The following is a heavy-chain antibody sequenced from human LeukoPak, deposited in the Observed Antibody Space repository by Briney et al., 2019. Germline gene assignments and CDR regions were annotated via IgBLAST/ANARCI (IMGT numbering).Heavy chain of an antibody. V-gene: IGHV4-34*01. Sequence: SETLSLTCAVSGVSFNDYYWSWVHQTPRKGLEWIGEINHSGYTNDSPSLKSRVTISIDTSRKQFSLNLRSVTVADTGIYYCTRMTTGHDYWGQGTLVTVSS. CDR1: GVSFNDYY. D-gene: IGHD4-17*01. J-gene: IGHJ4*02. CDR2: INHSGYT. CDR3: TRMTTGHDY.